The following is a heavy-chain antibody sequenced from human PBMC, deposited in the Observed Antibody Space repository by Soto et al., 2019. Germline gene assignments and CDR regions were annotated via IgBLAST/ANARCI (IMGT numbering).Heavy chain of an antibody. J-gene: IGHJ6*02. CDR1: GYTFTSYY. Sequence: ASVKVSCKASGYTFTSYYMHWVRQAPGQGLEWMGIINPSGGSTSYAQKFQGRVTMTRDTSTSTVYMELSSLRSEDTAVYYCARDLGKGYDFWSGYPHYGMDVWGQRTTVTVSS. CDR3: ARDLGKGYDFWSGYPHYGMDV. D-gene: IGHD3-3*01. V-gene: IGHV1-46*01. CDR2: INPSGGST.